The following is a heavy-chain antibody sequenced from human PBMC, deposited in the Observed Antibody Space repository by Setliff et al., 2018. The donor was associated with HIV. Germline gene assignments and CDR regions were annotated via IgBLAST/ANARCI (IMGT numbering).Heavy chain of an antibody. V-gene: IGHV3-7*01. Sequence: GGSLRLSCAASGFTFSTYWMSWVRQAPGKGLEWVANIKQDGSEKYYVDSVKGRFTISRDNAKNSLYLQMNSLRAEDTAVYYCARESRPYYFDYWGQGTLVTVSS. CDR3: ARESRPYYFDY. CDR1: GFTFSTYW. CDR2: IKQDGSEK. J-gene: IGHJ4*02.